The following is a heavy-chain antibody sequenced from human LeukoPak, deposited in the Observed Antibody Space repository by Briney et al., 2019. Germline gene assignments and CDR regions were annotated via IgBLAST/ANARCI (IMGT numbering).Heavy chain of an antibody. CDR1: GFTFSSYG. CDR3: ARDVPYGSGSYLDY. J-gene: IGHJ4*02. V-gene: IGHV3-33*01. D-gene: IGHD3-10*01. CDR2: IWYDGSNK. Sequence: QPGGSLRLSCAASGFTFSSYGMHWVRQAPGKGLEWVAVIWYDGSNKYYADSVKGRFTISRDNSKNTLYLQMNSLRAEDTAVYYCARDVPYGSGSYLDYWGQGTLVTVSS.